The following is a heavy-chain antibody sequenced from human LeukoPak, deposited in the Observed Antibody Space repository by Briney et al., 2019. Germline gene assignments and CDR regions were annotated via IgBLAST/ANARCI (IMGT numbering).Heavy chain of an antibody. J-gene: IGHJ4*02. Sequence: PGGSLRLSCAASGFTFSTYAMSWVRQAPGKGLEWVSVISGSGSSTYYADSVKGRFTISRDNSKNTLYLQMNSLRAEDTAVYYCAKESRYYYDRSGYSHLDYWGQGTLVTVSS. CDR2: ISGSGSST. D-gene: IGHD3-22*01. CDR3: AKESRYYYDRSGYSHLDY. V-gene: IGHV3-23*01. CDR1: GFTFSTYA.